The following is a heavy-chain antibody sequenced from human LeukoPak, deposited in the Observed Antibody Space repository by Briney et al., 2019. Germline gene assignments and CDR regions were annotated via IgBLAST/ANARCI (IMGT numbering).Heavy chain of an antibody. Sequence: GGSLRLSCTSSGFTFGDYAMSWVRQASGKGLEWVGFIRSKAYGGTTEYAASVKGRFTISRDDSKSIAYLQMNSLKTEDTAVYYCTRVSLVAASVFFDYWGQGSLVTVSS. CDR3: TRVSLVAASVFFDY. CDR1: GFTFGDYA. D-gene: IGHD2-15*01. CDR2: IRSKAYGGTT. J-gene: IGHJ4*02. V-gene: IGHV3-49*04.